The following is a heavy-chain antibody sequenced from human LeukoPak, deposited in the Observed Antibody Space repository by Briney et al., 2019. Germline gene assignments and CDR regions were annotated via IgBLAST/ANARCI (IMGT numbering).Heavy chain of an antibody. V-gene: IGHV4-39*01. CDR3: ARLGKLYSSSPGLIDY. CDR1: GGSISTSSYY. D-gene: IGHD6-6*01. CDR2: IYYSGST. J-gene: IGHJ4*02. Sequence: SEILSLTCTVSGGSISTSSYYWGWIRQPPGKGLEWIGSIYYSGSTYYNPSLKSRVTISVDTSKNQFSLKLSSVTAADTAVYYCARLGKLYSSSPGLIDYWGQGTLVSVSS.